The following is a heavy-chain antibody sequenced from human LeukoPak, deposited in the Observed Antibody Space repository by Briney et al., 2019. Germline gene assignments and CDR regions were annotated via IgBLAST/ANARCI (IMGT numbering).Heavy chain of an antibody. CDR3: TTFTMVRGVRFDY. D-gene: IGHD3-10*01. J-gene: IGHJ4*02. V-gene: IGHV3-15*01. CDR1: GGSFSGYY. CDR2: IKSKTDGGTT. Sequence: ETLSLTCAVYGGSFSGYYWSWVRQAPGKGLEWVGRIKSKTDGGTTDYAAPVKGRFTISRDDSKNTLYLQMNSLKTEDTAVYYCTTFTMVRGVRFDYWGQGTLVTVSS.